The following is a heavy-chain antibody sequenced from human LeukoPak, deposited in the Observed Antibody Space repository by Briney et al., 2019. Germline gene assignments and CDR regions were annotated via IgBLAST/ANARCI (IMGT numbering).Heavy chain of an antibody. CDR2: ISAYNGNT. Sequence: ASVKVSCKASGYTFTSYGISWVRQAPGQGLEWMGWISAYNGNTNYAQKLQGRVTMTTDTSTSTAYMELRSLRSDDTAVYYCARASTGGYSYGSSKNDAFDIWGQGTMVTVSS. CDR1: GYTFTSYG. V-gene: IGHV1-18*01. CDR3: ARASTGGYSYGSSKNDAFDI. D-gene: IGHD5-18*01. J-gene: IGHJ3*02.